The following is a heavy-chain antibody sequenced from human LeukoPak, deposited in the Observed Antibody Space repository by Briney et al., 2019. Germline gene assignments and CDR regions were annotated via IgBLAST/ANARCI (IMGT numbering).Heavy chain of an antibody. Sequence: PGRSLRLSCAASGFTFSSYWMHWVRQAPGKGLVWVSRINPDGSSTTYADSVKGRFTISRDNAKNTLYLQMNSLRAEDTAVYYCARGTYGLRIDNWFDPWGQGTLVTVSS. CDR1: GFTFSSYW. V-gene: IGHV3-74*01. D-gene: IGHD1-26*01. J-gene: IGHJ5*02. CDR2: INPDGSST. CDR3: ARGTYGLRIDNWFDP.